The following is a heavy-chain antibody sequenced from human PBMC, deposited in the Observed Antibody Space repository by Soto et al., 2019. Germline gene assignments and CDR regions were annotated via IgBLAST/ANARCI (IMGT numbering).Heavy chain of an antibody. V-gene: IGHV3-33*01. CDR3: VRDHGSGSRFDY. J-gene: IGHJ4*02. CDR1: GFAFSGYG. CDR2: IWFDGSNK. Sequence: VQLVESGGGVVQPGRSLRLSCAASGFAFSGYGMHWVRQAPGKGLEWVAVIWFDGSNKYYADSVKGRFTISRDNFKNTLSLQMNSLRVEDTAVYYCVRDHGSGSRFDYWGQGSLVTVSS. D-gene: IGHD2-2*03.